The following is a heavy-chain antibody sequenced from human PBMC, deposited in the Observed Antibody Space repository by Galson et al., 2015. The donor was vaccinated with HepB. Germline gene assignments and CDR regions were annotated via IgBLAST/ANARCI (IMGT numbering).Heavy chain of an antibody. CDR2: ISYDGSKE. CDR3: ARGRYGYSSGWYFFDYG. J-gene: IGHJ4*02. D-gene: IGHD6-19*01. Sequence: SLRLSCAASGFTFGSYTMHWVRQAPGKGLEWVALISYDGSKEYYADSVKGRFTISRDNSKNTLYLQMNSLIPEDTAVHYCARGRYGYSSGWYFFDYGWGQGTLVTVSS. CDR1: GFTFGSYT. V-gene: IGHV3-30-3*01.